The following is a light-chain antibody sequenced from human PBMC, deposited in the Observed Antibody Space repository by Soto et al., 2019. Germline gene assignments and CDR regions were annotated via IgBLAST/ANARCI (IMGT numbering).Light chain of an antibody. CDR2: AAF. J-gene: IGKJ3*01. V-gene: IGKV1-27*01. Sequence: DIQMTQSPSSLSASVGDRVTISCRASQDIGNYLAWYQQRPGRVPQLLIYAAFTLQSGVPSRFSGRRSGTDFSLTISSLQPEDVATYYCQKYNSATRSFTFGPGTNVDIK. CDR1: QDIGNY. CDR3: QKYNSATRSFT.